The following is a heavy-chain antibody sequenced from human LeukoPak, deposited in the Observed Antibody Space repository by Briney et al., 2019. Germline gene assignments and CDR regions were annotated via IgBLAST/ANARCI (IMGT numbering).Heavy chain of an antibody. CDR2: LVPIIGIA. V-gene: IGHV1-69*04. J-gene: IGHJ1*01. CDR1: GGTFSSYA. Sequence: ASVKVSCKASGGTFSSYAISWVRQAPGHGLEWMGRLVPIIGIATYAQKFQDRLTITADTSTSTAYMELSSLTSEDTAIYYCASLGGEIMHEYFQYWGQGSLLTVSS. CDR3: ASLGGEIMHEYFQY.